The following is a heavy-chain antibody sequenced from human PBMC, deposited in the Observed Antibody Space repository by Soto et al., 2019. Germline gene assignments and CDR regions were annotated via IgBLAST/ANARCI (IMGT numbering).Heavy chain of an antibody. CDR1: GDSFNIYG. V-gene: IGHV5-51*01. CDR2: IYPGDSDT. Sequence: GVSLKISWKGAGDSFNIYGVGVARQMPGKGLEWMGIIYPGDSDTRYSPSFQGQVTISADKSISTAYLQWSSLKASDTAMYYCARTSAAGKYYYGMDVWGQGTTVTVSS. D-gene: IGHD6-13*01. J-gene: IGHJ6*02. CDR3: ARTSAAGKYYYGMDV.